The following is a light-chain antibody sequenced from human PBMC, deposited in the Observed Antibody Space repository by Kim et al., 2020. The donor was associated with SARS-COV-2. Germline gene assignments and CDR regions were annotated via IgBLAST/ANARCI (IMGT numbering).Light chain of an antibody. J-gene: IGKJ4*01. CDR3: QQHATSPLT. Sequence: SPGKSVTLSCRASQVITNAYLAWYQQKPGQAPRLLMYDVSTRATGIPNRFSGRGSGTDFTLTINRLEPEDFAVYYCQQHATSPLTFGGGTKVDIK. CDR1: QVITNAY. V-gene: IGKV3-20*01. CDR2: DVS.